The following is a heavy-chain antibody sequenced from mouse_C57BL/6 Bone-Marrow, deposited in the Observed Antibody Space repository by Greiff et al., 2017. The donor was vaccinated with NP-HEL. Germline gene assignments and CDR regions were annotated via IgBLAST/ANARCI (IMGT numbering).Heavy chain of an antibody. J-gene: IGHJ4*01. Sequence: EVQLQQSGPELVKPGASVKLPCKASGYTFTDYNMDWVKQSHGQSLEWIGDINPNNGGTIYNQKFKGKATLTVDKSSSTAYMELRSLTSEDTAVYYCARHPPHYYGSSYCYAMDYWGQGPSVPVSS. V-gene: IGHV1-18*01. CDR2: INPNNGGT. CDR3: ARHPPHYYGSSYCYAMDY. CDR1: GYTFTDYN. D-gene: IGHD1-1*01.